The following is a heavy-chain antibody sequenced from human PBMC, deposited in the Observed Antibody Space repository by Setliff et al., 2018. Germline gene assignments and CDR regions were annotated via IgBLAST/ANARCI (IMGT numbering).Heavy chain of an antibody. CDR2: ISAYNGNT. CDR3: ARVSEAAAAGFDY. CDR1: GYTFTSYA. V-gene: IGHV1-18*01. Sequence: GASVKVSCKASGYTFTSYAFSWVRQAPGRGLEWMGWISAYNGNTNYAQKFQGRVTMTTDTSTSTAYMELRSLRSDDTAVYYCARVSEAAAAGFDYWGQGTLVTVSS. D-gene: IGHD6-13*01. J-gene: IGHJ4*02.